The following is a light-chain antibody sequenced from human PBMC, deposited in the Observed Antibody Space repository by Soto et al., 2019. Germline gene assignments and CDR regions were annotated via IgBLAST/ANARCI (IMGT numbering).Light chain of an antibody. CDR2: EVT. CDR3: SSYEDSSILM. Sequence: QSALTQPASVSGSPGQLITISCTGTSSDIGYYNYVSWYQQHPGKAPKVIIYEVTNRPSGVSDRFSGSKSGNTASLTISGLQAEDEGDYYCSSYEDSSILMFGGGTKLTVL. CDR1: SSDIGYYNY. J-gene: IGLJ3*02. V-gene: IGLV2-14*03.